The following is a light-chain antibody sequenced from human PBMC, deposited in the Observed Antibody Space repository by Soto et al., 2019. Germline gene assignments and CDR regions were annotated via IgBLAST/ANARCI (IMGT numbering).Light chain of an antibody. Sequence: QSALIQPASVSGSPGQSITISCTGTSSDVGGYNYVSWYQQHPVKAPKLMIFDVSNRPSGVSNRFSGSKSGNTASLTISGLQAEDEADYYCSSYTSSSTLYVFGTGTKVTVL. CDR2: DVS. V-gene: IGLV2-14*01. CDR1: SSDVGGYNY. CDR3: SSYTSSSTLYV. J-gene: IGLJ1*01.